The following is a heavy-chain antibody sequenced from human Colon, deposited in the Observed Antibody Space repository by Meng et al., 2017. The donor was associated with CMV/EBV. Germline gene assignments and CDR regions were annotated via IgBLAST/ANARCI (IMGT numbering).Heavy chain of an antibody. CDR3: ARGNSWFVY. J-gene: IGHJ4*02. D-gene: IGHD3-10*01. Sequence: QVQLVQSGAEVKKPGASVTVSCKASGYSFASYDLNWVRLTDGQGLEWVAWMDPGSGNSTHAQRLQGRITLTRDTSTTTAYMELTNLRSEDTAVYFCARGNSWFVYWGQGTLVTVS. V-gene: IGHV1-8*01. CDR2: MDPGSGNS. CDR1: GYSFASYD.